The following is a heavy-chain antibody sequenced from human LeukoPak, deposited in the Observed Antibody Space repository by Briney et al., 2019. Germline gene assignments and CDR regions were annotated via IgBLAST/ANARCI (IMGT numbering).Heavy chain of an antibody. CDR1: GGTFSTYV. D-gene: IGHD3-10*01. CDR3: AREHGFGDLVSVY. J-gene: IGHJ4*02. V-gene: IGHV7-4-1*02. Sequence: GASVKVSCKASGGTFSTYVFSWVRQAPGQGLEWMGWINTNTGNPTYAQGFTGRFVFSLDTSVSTAYLQISSLKAEDTAVYYCAREHGFGDLVSVYWGQGTLVTVSS. CDR2: INTNTGNP.